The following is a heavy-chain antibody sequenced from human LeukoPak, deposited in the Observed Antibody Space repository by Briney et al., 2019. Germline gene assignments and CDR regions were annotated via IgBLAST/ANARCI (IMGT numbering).Heavy chain of an antibody. J-gene: IGHJ4*02. D-gene: IGHD4-17*01. CDR3: ARGSIGYGDYVPFDY. CDR2: INHSGST. Sequence: PSETLSLTCAVYGGSFSGYYWSWIRQPPGKGLEWIGEINHSGSTNYNPSPKSRVTISVDTSKNQFSLKLSSVTAADTAVYYCARGSIGYGDYVPFDYWGQGTLVTVSS. CDR1: GGSFSGYY. V-gene: IGHV4-34*01.